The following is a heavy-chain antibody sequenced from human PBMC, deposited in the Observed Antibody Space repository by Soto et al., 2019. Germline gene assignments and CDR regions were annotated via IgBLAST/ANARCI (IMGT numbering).Heavy chain of an antibody. CDR3: AEGPVGYSYGPGGGFDY. CDR1: GGTFSSYA. Sequence: QVQLVQSGAEVKKPGSSVKVSCKASGGTFSSYAISWVRQAPGQGLEWMGGIIPIFGTANYAQKFQGRVTSPEEKSPSPANQGLRSLRSEDTAVYYCAEGPVGYSYGPGGGFDYWGQGTLVTVSS. V-gene: IGHV1-69*06. CDR2: IIPIFGTA. D-gene: IGHD5-18*01. J-gene: IGHJ4*02.